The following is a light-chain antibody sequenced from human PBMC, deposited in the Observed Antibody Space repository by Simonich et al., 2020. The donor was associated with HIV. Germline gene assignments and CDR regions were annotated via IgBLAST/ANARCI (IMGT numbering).Light chain of an antibody. Sequence: SYELTQPPSVSVSPGQTASITCLAAKLGDKYACWYQQKPGQSPVLVIYQDSKRPSGIPERFSGSNSGNTATLTISGTQAMDEADYYCQAWDSSNVVFGGGTKLTVL. CDR1: KLGDKY. J-gene: IGLJ2*01. V-gene: IGLV3-1*01. CDR3: QAWDSSNVV. CDR2: QDS.